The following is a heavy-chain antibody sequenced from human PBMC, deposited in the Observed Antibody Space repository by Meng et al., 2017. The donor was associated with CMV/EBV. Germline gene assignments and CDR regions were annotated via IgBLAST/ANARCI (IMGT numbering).Heavy chain of an antibody. J-gene: IGHJ4*02. CDR2: IYYSGST. V-gene: IGHV4-39*07. CDR3: ARDRSGYDFWSGYYGYFDY. CDR1: GCSISSSSYY. D-gene: IGHD3-3*01. Sequence: SETLSLTCTVSGCSISSSSYYWGWIRQPPGKGLEWIGSIYYSGSTYYNPSLKSRVTISVDTSKNQFSLKLSSVTAADTAVYYCARDRSGYDFWSGYYGYFDYWGQGTLVTVSS.